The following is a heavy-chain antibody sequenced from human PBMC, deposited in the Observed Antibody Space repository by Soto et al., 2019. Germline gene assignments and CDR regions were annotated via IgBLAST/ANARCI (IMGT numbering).Heavy chain of an antibody. D-gene: IGHD5-18*01. CDR2: ISYDGSNK. J-gene: IGHJ3*02. Sequence: QVQLVESGGGVVQPGRSLRLSCAASGFTFSSYAMRWVRQAPGKGLEWVAVISYDGSNKYYADSVKGRFTISRDNSKNTLYLQMNSLRAEDTAVYYCARERGYSYGYGWGAFDIWGQGTMVTVSS. V-gene: IGHV3-30-3*01. CDR3: ARERGYSYGYGWGAFDI. CDR1: GFTFSSYA.